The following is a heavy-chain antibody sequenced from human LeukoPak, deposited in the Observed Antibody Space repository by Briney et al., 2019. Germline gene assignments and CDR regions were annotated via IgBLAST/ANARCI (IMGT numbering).Heavy chain of an antibody. CDR1: GGSISSSSYY. CDR3: ARVPARSRFDY. CDR2: ISYSGRT. V-gene: IGHV4-39*07. Sequence: SETLSLTCTVSGGSISSSSYYWGWIRQPPGEGPEWIGSISYSGRTHYNPSLKSRVSISVDTSKNQFSLNLSSVTAADTAVYYCARVPARSRFDYWGQGTLVTVSS. J-gene: IGHJ4*02. D-gene: IGHD2-15*01.